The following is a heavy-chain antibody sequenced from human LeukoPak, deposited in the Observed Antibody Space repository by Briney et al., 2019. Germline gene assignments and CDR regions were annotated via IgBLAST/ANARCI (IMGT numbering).Heavy chain of an antibody. D-gene: IGHD6-19*01. CDR3: ARMSRAVAGRDY. Sequence: SETLSLTCTVSGGSISSYYWSWIRQPPGKGLEWIAYINYSGSTNYNPSLKSRVTISIDTSKNQFSLKLSSVTAADTAVYYCARMSRAVAGRDYWGQGTLVTVSS. CDR2: INYSGST. CDR1: GGSISSYY. J-gene: IGHJ4*02. V-gene: IGHV4-59*08.